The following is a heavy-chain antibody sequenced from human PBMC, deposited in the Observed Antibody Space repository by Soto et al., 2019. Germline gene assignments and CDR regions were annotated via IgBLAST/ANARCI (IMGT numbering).Heavy chain of an antibody. D-gene: IGHD6-19*01. CDR2: IYHGGTT. V-gene: IGHV4-38-2*02. Sequence: SETLSLTCTVSGGTISSGSYWAWIRQPPGKGPEWIASIYHGGTTFYNPSLKRRITISVDTSNNQFSMKLTSVTAADTAVYYCARVHVMVVAGSTFDYWGHGTLVTVSS. J-gene: IGHJ4*01. CDR1: GGTISSGSY. CDR3: ARVHVMVVAGSTFDY.